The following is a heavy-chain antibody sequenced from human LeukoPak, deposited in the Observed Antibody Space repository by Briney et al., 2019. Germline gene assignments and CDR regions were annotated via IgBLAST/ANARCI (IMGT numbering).Heavy chain of an antibody. CDR3: ARGALLWFGDRMEYYFDY. CDR2: IYYSGNT. CDR1: SGSITNYY. J-gene: IGHJ4*02. V-gene: IGHV4-59*01. Sequence: PETLSLTCTVSSGSITNYYWSWIRQPPGKGLEWIGFIYYSGNTNYNPSLKSRVTISVDTSKNQFSLKLSSMTAADTAVYYCARGALLWFGDRMEYYFDYWGQGTLLTVSS. D-gene: IGHD3-10*01.